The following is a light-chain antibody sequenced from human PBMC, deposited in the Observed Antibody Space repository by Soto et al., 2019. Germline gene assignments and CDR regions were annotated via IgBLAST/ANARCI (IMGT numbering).Light chain of an antibody. V-gene: IGLV2-8*01. CDR2: DAV. J-gene: IGLJ1*01. CDR1: KSDIGVYDF. Sequence: QSAMPQPPSASGSPGQSVTISCTGTKSDIGVYDFVSWYQHHPGKAPRLIIYDAVQRPSGVPDRFCGFKSGNTASLTVSGLQAADQRDYFCKSSAGSNTYVFGSGTKVTVL. CDR3: KSSAGSNTYV.